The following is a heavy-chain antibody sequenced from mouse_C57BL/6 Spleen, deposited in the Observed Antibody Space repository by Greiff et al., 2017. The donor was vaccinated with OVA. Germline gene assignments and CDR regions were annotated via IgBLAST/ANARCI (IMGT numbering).Heavy chain of an antibody. V-gene: IGHV1-52*01. J-gene: IGHJ4*01. CDR1: GYTFTSYW. CDR2: IDPSDSET. CDR3: ARSDYDPYYYAMDY. Sequence: QVQLQQPWAELVRPGSSVKLSCKASGYTFTSYWMHWVKQRPIQGLEWIGNIDPSDSETHYNQKFKDKATLTVDKSSGTAYMQLSSLTSEDSAVYYCARSDYDPYYYAMDYWGQGTSVTVSS. D-gene: IGHD2-4*01.